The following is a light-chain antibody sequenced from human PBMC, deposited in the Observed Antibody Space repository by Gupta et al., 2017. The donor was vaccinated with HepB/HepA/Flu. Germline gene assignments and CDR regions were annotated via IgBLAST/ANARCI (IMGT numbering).Light chain of an antibody. CDR2: DVF. V-gene: IGLV2-8*01. CDR1: SSDIGAYNL. Sequence: QSAPTQPPTASGSPGQSVTISCTRTSSDIGAYNLVSWYQQHPGKAPKLIIYDVFQRPSGVPARFSGSKSGNTASLTVSGLQDEDEADYYCFSYAGNDNWVFGGGTKVTVL. J-gene: IGLJ1*01. CDR3: FSYAGNDNWV.